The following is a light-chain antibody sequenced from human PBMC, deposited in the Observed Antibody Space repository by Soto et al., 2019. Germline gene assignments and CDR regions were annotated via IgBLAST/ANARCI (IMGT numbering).Light chain of an antibody. V-gene: IGKV4-1*01. CDR3: QQYYSSPIT. Sequence: DIVMTQSPDSLAVSLGERATINCKSSQSVFYNSNNKHYLAWYQQKPGQPPKLLIYWASTRESGVPDRFSGSGSVTDFSLTISSLQAEDVAFYYCQQYYSSPITFGQGTRLEIK. CDR1: QSVFYNSNNKHY. J-gene: IGKJ5*01. CDR2: WAS.